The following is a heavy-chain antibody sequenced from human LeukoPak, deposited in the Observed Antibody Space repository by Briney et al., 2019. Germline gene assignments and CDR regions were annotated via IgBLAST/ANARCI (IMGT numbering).Heavy chain of an antibody. J-gene: IGHJ4*02. V-gene: IGHV1-18*01. CDR3: ASITSSPHKYYYDSIPLDY. CDR1: GYTFTSYG. CDR2: ISAYNGNT. D-gene: IGHD3-22*01. Sequence: GASVKVSCKASGYTFTSYGISWVRQAPGQGLEWMGWISAYNGNTNYAQKFQGRVTMTRDTSISTAYMELSRLRSDDTAVYYCASITSSPHKYYYDSIPLDYWGQGTLVTVSS.